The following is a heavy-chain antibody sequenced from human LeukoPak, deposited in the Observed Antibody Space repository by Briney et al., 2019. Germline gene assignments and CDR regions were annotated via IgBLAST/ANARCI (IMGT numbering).Heavy chain of an antibody. D-gene: IGHD6-13*01. V-gene: IGHV4-4*07. CDR2: IYASGST. CDR1: GGSIGSNY. CDR3: SIATAGYYFDY. Sequence: SETLSLTCTVSGGSIGSNYWTWIRQPAGKGLEWIGRIYASGSTNYNPSLKSRVTMSVDTSKNQFSLKLSSVTAADTAVYCCSIATAGYYFDYWSQGTLVTVSS. J-gene: IGHJ4*02.